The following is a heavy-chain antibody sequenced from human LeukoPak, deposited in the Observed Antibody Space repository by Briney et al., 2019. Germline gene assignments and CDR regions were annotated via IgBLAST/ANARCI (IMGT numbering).Heavy chain of an antibody. CDR2: IYYSGST. V-gene: IGHV4-59*01. J-gene: IGHJ4*02. CDR1: GGSISSYY. Sequence: SETLSLTCTVSGGSISSYYWSWIRQPPGKGLEWIGYIYYSGSTNYNPSLKSRVTISVDTSKNQFSLKLSSVTAADTAVFYCARGIRFGEFPDYFDYWGQGTLVTVSS. CDR3: ARGIRFGEFPDYFDY. D-gene: IGHD3-10*01.